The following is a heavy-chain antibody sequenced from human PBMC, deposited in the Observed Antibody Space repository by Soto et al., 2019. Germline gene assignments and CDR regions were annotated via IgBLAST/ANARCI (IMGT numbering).Heavy chain of an antibody. CDR1: GFTFDDYA. CDR2: ISWSSGSI. D-gene: IGHD3-9*01. CDR3: AKGVRSYYDILTGPKGYYFDY. Sequence: EVQLVESGGGLVQPGRSLRLSCAASGFTFDDYAMHWVRQAPGKGLEWVSGISWSSGSIGYADSVKGRFTISRDNAKNSLYLQMNSLRAEETALYYCAKGVRSYYDILTGPKGYYFDYWGQGTLVTVSS. J-gene: IGHJ4*02. V-gene: IGHV3-9*01.